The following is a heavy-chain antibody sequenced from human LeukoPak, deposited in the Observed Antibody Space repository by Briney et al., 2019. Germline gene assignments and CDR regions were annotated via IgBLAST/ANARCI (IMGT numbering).Heavy chain of an antibody. Sequence: SQTLSLTCDISGDSVSGNIVAWNWIRRSPSRGLEWLGRTNYRSKWYNDYAVSVRGRITINPDTSKNRFSLQLDSVTPEDTAVYYCARGSSGSFDYWGQGTLVTVSS. CDR1: GDSVSGNIVA. J-gene: IGHJ4*02. V-gene: IGHV6-1*01. CDR3: ARGSSGSFDY. D-gene: IGHD6-19*01. CDR2: TNYRSKWYN.